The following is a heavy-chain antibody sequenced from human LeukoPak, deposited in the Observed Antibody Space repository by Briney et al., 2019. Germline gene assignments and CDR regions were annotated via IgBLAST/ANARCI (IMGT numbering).Heavy chain of an antibody. CDR2: IDPSDSSS. J-gene: IGHJ4*02. CDR1: GFRIASHW. V-gene: IGHV5-10-1*01. Sequence: GESLKITCKAYGFRIASHWIAWVRQIPGEGLEWMGRIDPSDSSSNYSPSFQGHVTISVDRSTSTAHLQWSSLKASDTAIYYCARHRIDEYYYALDYWGQGTLVTVSS. CDR3: ARHRIDEYYYALDY. D-gene: IGHD2/OR15-2a*01.